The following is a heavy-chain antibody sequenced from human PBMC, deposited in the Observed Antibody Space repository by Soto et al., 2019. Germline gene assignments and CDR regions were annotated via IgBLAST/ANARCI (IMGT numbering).Heavy chain of an antibody. CDR1: GYTFTSYY. CDR2: INPSGGST. J-gene: IGHJ6*02. CDR3: ARDFDSSGSRYYYYGMDV. Sequence: ASVKVSCKASGYTFTSYYMHWVRQAPGLGLEWMGIINPSGGSTSYAQKFQGRVTMTRDTSTSTVYMELSSLRSEDTAVYYCARDFDSSGSRYYYYGMDVGGQGTKVTVS. D-gene: IGHD3-22*01. V-gene: IGHV1-46*01.